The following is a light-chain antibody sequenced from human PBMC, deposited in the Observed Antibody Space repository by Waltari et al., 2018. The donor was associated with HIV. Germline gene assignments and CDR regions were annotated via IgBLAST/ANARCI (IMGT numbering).Light chain of an antibody. CDR3: MQGTHTEGFT. V-gene: IGKV2-30*01. Sequence: DVVMTQSPLSLPVTLGQPASISCRSSQSLVYSDGNTYLNWFQQRPGQSPRRLIYKVSNRDSGVPDRFSGSGSGTDFTLKISRVEAEDVGVYYCMQGTHTEGFTFGPGTKVDIK. CDR2: KVS. J-gene: IGKJ3*01. CDR1: QSLVYSDGNTY.